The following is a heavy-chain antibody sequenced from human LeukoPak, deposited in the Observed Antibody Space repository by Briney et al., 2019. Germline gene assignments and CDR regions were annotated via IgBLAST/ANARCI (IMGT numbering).Heavy chain of an antibody. J-gene: IGHJ5*02. D-gene: IGHD3-10*01. CDR1: GGSISSYY. V-gene: IGHV4-59*01. CDR2: IYYSGST. Sequence: SETLSLTCTVSGGSISSYYWSWIRPPPGKGLEWIGYIYYSGSTNYNPSLKSRVTISVDTSKNQFSLKLSSVTAADTAVYYCARELGFGTLNWFDPWGQGTLVTVSS. CDR3: ARELGFGTLNWFDP.